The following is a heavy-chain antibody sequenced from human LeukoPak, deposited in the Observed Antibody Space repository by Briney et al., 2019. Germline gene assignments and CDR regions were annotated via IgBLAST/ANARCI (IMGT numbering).Heavy chain of an antibody. CDR3: AKGLSAVTTRPDDTFDI. J-gene: IGHJ3*02. D-gene: IGHD4-17*01. CDR1: GFTVSSNY. V-gene: IGHV3-11*01. Sequence: GGSLRLSCAASGFTVSSNYMSWVRQAPGKGLEWVSYISSSGSTIYYADSVKGRFTISRDNAKNTLYLQIHFLRADDTAVYYCAKGLSAVTTRPDDTFDIWGQGTMVIVSS. CDR2: ISSSGSTI.